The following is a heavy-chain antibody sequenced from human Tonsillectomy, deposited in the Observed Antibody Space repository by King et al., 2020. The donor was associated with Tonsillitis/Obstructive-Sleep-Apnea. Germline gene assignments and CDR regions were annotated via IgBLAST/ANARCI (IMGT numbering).Heavy chain of an antibody. CDR2: ISYDGSNK. CDR1: GFTFSSYA. V-gene: IGHV3-30*01. J-gene: IGHJ3*02. Sequence: VQLVESGGGVVQPGRSLRLSCAASGFTFSSYAMHWVRQAPGKGLEWVAVISYDGSNKYYADSVKGRFTISRDNSKNTLYLQMNSLRAEDTAVYYCARTGETYYDILTDGRAFDIWGQGTMVTVSS. D-gene: IGHD3-9*01. CDR3: ARTGETYYDILTDGRAFDI.